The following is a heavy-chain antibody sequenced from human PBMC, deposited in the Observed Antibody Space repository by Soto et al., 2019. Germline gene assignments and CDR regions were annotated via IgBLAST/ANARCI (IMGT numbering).Heavy chain of an antibody. J-gene: IGHJ4*02. CDR3: AKGPPTNIGWPYCFGS. D-gene: IGHD6-19*01. CDR1: GFSLANFP. Sequence: PGGSLRLSCVASGFSLANFPMNWVRQTPGKGLEWISYISPRGDNIYYAESVKGRFTISRDKARNSLFLQMNSLRDEDAALYYCAKGPPTNIGWPYCFGSWGRGVPVTVSS. V-gene: IGHV3-48*02. CDR2: ISPRGDNI.